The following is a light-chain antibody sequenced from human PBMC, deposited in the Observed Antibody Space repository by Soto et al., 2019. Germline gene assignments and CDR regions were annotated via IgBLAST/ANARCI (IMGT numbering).Light chain of an antibody. CDR3: QQYDNLPRLT. CDR1: QDIRNY. Sequence: DIQMTQSPSSLSASVGDRVTITCQASQDIRNYLNWYQQKPGKAPKLLIYDASNLETGVPSRFSGGGDGTDFTFTISSLQPEDIATYYCQQYDNLPRLTFGGGTKVEIK. CDR2: DAS. J-gene: IGKJ4*01. V-gene: IGKV1-33*01.